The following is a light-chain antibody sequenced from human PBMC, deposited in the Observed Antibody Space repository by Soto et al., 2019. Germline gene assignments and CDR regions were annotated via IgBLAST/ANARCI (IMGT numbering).Light chain of an antibody. V-gene: IGKV3-20*01. Sequence: EFVLTQSPGTLSLSPGERATLSCRASQSVSSNYLAWYQQKPGQAPRLLIYGASTRATGIPVRFSGSGSGTEFTLTISRLEPEDFAVYYCQQYGSSSWTFGQGTKVDIK. CDR3: QQYGSSSWT. CDR1: QSVSSNY. J-gene: IGKJ1*01. CDR2: GAS.